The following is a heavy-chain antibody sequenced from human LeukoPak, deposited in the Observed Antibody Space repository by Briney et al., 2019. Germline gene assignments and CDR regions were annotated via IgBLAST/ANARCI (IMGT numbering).Heavy chain of an antibody. CDR1: GYTFSSYW. D-gene: IGHD2-21*01. V-gene: IGHV5-51*01. Sequence: GESLKISCRGSGYTFSSYWIGWVRQKPGKGLELMGLIYPGNSETRYSPSFQGQVTISADKSISTAYLQWSSQKASDTAMYYCARHLRDSRRLDPWAQGTLVTVSS. CDR2: IYPGNSET. CDR3: ARHLRDSRRLDP. J-gene: IGHJ5*02.